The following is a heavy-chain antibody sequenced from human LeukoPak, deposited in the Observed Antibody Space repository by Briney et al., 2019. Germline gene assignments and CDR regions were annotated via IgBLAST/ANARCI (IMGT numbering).Heavy chain of an antibody. D-gene: IGHD4-23*01. Sequence: PSETLSLTCTVSGGFLRRYYWSWLRPPPGKGLAWIGYIYYSGCTNYNPSLMSRVTISVDTSKNQFSLKLSSVTAADTAVYYCARHVHGGNNILDYWGQGTLVTVSS. CDR1: GGFLRRYY. CDR2: IYYSGCT. V-gene: IGHV4-59*08. CDR3: ARHVHGGNNILDY. J-gene: IGHJ4*02.